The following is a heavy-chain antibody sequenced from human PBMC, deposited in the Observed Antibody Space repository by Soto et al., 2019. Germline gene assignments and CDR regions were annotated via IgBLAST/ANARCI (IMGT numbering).Heavy chain of an antibody. CDR3: ARALSWDWFDP. CDR2: ISAYNGNT. Sequence: GASVKVSRKASGFTLTRYGISWGRQAPGQGLERMGWISAYNGNTNYAQKLQGRATMTTDTSTSTAYMELRSLRSDDTAVYYCARALSWDWFDPWGQGTLVTVSS. J-gene: IGHJ5*02. D-gene: IGHD3-16*02. CDR1: GFTLTRYG. V-gene: IGHV1-18*01.